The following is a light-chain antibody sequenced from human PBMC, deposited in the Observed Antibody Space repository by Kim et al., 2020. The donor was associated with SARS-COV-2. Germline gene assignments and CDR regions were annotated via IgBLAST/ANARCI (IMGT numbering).Light chain of an antibody. CDR2: YDS. CDR1: SIGSKS. Sequence: GKTARVSCGGNSIGSKSVTRYQQKSGQAPVLVIYYDSDRPSGIPERFSGSNSGNTATLTISRVEAGDEADYYCQVWDSSSDHRVVFGGGTQLTVL. CDR3: QVWDSSSDHRVV. J-gene: IGLJ2*01. V-gene: IGLV3-21*04.